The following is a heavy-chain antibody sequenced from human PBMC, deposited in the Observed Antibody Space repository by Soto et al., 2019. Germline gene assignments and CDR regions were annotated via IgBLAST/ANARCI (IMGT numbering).Heavy chain of an antibody. D-gene: IGHD2-2*01. CDR2: ISGSGGST. CDR1: GFTFSSYA. Sequence: VQLLESGGGLVQPGGSLRLSCAASGFTFSSYAMSWVRQAPGKGLEWVSAISGSGGSTYYADSVKGRFTISRDNSKNTLYLQMNSLRAEDTAVYYCAKLGGYCSSTSCPPDYWGQGTLVTVSS. J-gene: IGHJ4*02. CDR3: AKLGGYCSSTSCPPDY. V-gene: IGHV3-23*01.